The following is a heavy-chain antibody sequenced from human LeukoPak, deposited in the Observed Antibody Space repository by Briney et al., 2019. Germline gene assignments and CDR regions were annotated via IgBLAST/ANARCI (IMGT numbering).Heavy chain of an antibody. D-gene: IGHD3-16*01. V-gene: IGHV4-59*01. CDR3: ARAPIPYDRSRTDYRFDP. Sequence: PSETLSLTCSVSGGSISSYYWSWIRQPPGKGPEWIGYIYYSGSTNYNPSLKSRVTISLDTSKSQFSLKLTSVTAADTAVYYCARAPIPYDRSRTDYRFDPWGQGTLVTVAS. CDR2: IYYSGST. CDR1: GGSISSYY. J-gene: IGHJ5*02.